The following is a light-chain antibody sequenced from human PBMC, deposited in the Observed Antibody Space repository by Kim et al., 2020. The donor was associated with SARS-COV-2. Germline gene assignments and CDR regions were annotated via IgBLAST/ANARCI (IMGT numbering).Light chain of an antibody. J-gene: IGKJ4*01. V-gene: IGKV1-27*01. CDR2: GAS. Sequence: DIQMTQSPSSLSASVGDIVTITCRASQGITNYLAWYHQKPGKPPKLLIYGASTLHSGVSSRFSGSGSGTDFTLTISSLLPEDVGIYYSQKYKGAPLTFGGGTKVEI. CDR1: QGITNY. CDR3: QKYKGAPLT.